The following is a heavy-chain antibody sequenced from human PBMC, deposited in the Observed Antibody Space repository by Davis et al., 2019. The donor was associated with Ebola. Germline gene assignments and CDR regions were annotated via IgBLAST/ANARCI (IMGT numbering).Heavy chain of an antibody. CDR2: INGSGGST. J-gene: IGHJ6*02. D-gene: IGHD3-3*01. V-gene: IGHV3-23*01. CDR3: ARDQDTIFGVVTNYYYGMDV. CDR1: GFTFSSYA. Sequence: GGSLRLSCAASGFTFSSYAMTWVRQAPGKGLEWVSAINGSGGSTYYAAPVKGRFTTSSDNSKNTLYLQMGSLRAEDMAVYYYARDQDTIFGVVTNYYYGMDVWGQGTTVTVSS.